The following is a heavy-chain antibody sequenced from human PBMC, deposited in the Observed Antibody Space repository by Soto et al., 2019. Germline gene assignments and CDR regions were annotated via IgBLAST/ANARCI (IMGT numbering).Heavy chain of an antibody. CDR1: GDSVSSNSAA. CDR3: ARESPPARQFRYYYMDV. CDR2: TYYRSKWYN. Sequence: PSQTLSLTCAISGDSVSSNSAAWNWIRQSPSRGLEWLGRTYYRSKWYNDYAVSVKSRITINPDTSKNQFSLQLNSVTPEDTAVYYCARESPPARQFRYYYMDVWGKGTTVTVSS. J-gene: IGHJ6*03. D-gene: IGHD6-19*01. V-gene: IGHV6-1*01.